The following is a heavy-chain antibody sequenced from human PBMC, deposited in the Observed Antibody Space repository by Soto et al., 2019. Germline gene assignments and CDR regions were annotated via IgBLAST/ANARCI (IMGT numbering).Heavy chain of an antibody. V-gene: IGHV2-5*02. CDR1: GLSVSTSGVG. CDR3: AHRRGGLGWFDP. J-gene: IGHJ5*02. Sequence: QITLKESGPTLVKPTQTLTLTCTFSGLSVSTSGVGVGWIRQPPGKALEWLALIYWDDDKRYSPSLKSRLTITKDTSKNPVVLTMTNMDPVDTATYYCAHRRGGLGWFDPWGQGTLVTVSS. CDR2: IYWDDDK. D-gene: IGHD3-16*01.